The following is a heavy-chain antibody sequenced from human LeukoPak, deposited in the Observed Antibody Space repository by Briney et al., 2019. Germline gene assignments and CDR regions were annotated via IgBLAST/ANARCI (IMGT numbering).Heavy chain of an antibody. J-gene: IGHJ4*02. V-gene: IGHV4-34*01. CDR2: INHSGST. CDR1: GGTFSGYN. D-gene: IGHD3-16*02. CDR3: ARGSYDYVWGSYRYGGACFDY. Sequence: PSETLSLTCAVYGGTFSGYNWSWIPQPPGKGLEWIGEINHSGSTNYNPSLKSRVTLSVDTSKNQCSLKLSSVTAADTAVYYCARGSYDYVWGSYRYGGACFDYWGQGTLVTVSS.